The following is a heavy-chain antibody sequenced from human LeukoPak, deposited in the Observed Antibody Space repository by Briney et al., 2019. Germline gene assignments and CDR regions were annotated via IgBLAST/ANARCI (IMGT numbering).Heavy chain of an antibody. V-gene: IGHV4-30-4*01. CDR1: GGSISSGDYY. CDR2: MYYSGST. CDR3: ARPYYYDSRIDH. D-gene: IGHD3-22*01. J-gene: IGHJ5*02. Sequence: SETLSLTCTVSGGSISSGDYYWSWIRQPPGKGLEWIAYMYYSGSTYYNPSLKSRVTMSADTSKNQLSLKLSSVTAADTAVYYCARPYYYDSRIDHWGQGILVTVSS.